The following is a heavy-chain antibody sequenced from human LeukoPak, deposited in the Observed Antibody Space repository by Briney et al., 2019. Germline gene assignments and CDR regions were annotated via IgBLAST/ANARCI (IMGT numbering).Heavy chain of an antibody. Sequence: ASVKVSCKASGYTFTGYYMHWVRQAPGQGLEWMGWINPNSGGTNYAQKFQGRVTMTRDMSISTAYMELSRLRSDDTAVYYCARVSGGVAATPPFDYWGQGTLVTVSS. CDR2: INPNSGGT. D-gene: IGHD2-15*01. V-gene: IGHV1-2*02. CDR3: ARVSGGVAATPPFDY. J-gene: IGHJ4*02. CDR1: GYTFTGYY.